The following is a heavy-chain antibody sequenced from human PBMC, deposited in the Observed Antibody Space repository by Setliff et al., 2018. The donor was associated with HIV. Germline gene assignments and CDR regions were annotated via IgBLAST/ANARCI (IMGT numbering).Heavy chain of an antibody. CDR3: TTDPLTPYCGGDCYHYLY. J-gene: IGHJ4*02. CDR1: GGSISSGSYY. CDR2: IYTSGST. D-gene: IGHD2-21*01. Sequence: SETLSLTCTVSGGSISSGSYYWSWIRQPAGKGLEWIGRIYTSGSTNYNPSLKSRVTISRDDSNKTLYVQMNTLKTDDTGVYYCTTDPLTPYCGGDCYHYLYWGQGTRVTVSS. V-gene: IGHV4-61*02.